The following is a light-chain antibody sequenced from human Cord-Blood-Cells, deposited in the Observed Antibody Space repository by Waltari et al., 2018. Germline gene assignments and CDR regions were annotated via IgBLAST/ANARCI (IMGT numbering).Light chain of an antibody. Sequence: DIQMTQSPSPLSASVGDRVTITCRASQSISSYLNWYQQKPGKAPKLLIYAASSLQSGVPSRFSGSGSGTDFTLTISSLQPEDFATYYCQQSYSTPPTFGQGP. CDR1: QSISSY. V-gene: IGKV1-39*01. CDR3: QQSYSTPPT. CDR2: AAS. J-gene: IGKJ1*01.